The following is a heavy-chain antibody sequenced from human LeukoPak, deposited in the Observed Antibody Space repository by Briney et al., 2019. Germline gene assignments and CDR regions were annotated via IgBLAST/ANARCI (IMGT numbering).Heavy chain of an antibody. Sequence: SETLSLTCTVSGGSISNSSYYWGWIRQPPGKGLEWIGSIYYSGSTYYNPSLKSRVTISVDTSKNQFSLMLSSVTAADTAVYYCARDISSWTLFDYWGQGTLVTVSS. CDR3: ARDISSWTLFDY. V-gene: IGHV4-39*07. CDR2: IYYSGST. D-gene: IGHD6-13*01. CDR1: GGSISNSSYY. J-gene: IGHJ4*02.